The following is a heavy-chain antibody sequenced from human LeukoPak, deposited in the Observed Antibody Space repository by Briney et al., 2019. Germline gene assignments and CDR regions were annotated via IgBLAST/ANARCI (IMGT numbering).Heavy chain of an antibody. Sequence: PGGSLRLSCAASGFTFSSYEMNWVRQAPGKGLEWLAFIRYDGINKYYADSVRGRFTISRDNSKNTLYLQMNSLRAEDTAVYYCAKDSLTGTGPYYFDCWGQGTLVTVSS. CDR1: GFTFSSYE. CDR2: IRYDGINK. CDR3: AKDSLTGTGPYYFDC. J-gene: IGHJ4*02. D-gene: IGHD3-9*01. V-gene: IGHV3-30*02.